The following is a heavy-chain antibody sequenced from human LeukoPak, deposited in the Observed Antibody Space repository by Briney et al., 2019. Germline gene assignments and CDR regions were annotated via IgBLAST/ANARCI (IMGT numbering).Heavy chain of an antibody. D-gene: IGHD3-22*01. CDR1: GYTFTSYG. V-gene: IGHV1-18*01. CDR2: ISPYNGNT. J-gene: IGHJ3*02. CDR3: ARDTRITMIVVAEDAFDI. Sequence: ASVKVSCKATGYTFTSYGISWVRQPHGQGVEWMGWISPYNGNTNYAQKLQGRVTMTTDTSTSTAYMELRSLRSDDTAVYYCARDTRITMIVVAEDAFDIWGQGTMVTVSS.